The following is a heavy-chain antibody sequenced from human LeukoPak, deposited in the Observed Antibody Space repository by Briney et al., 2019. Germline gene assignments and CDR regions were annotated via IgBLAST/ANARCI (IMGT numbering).Heavy chain of an antibody. CDR1: GDSVSSNSAG. V-gene: IGHV6-1*01. CDR3: AREVAVAGPFAY. CDR2: TYYRSNWYN. D-gene: IGHD6-19*01. Sequence: SQTLSLTCAISGDSVSSNSAGWNWIRQSPSRGLEWLGRTYYRSNWYNDYALSVKSRIIIDPDTSKNQFSLQLNSVTPEDTAVYYCAREVAVAGPFAYWSQGILVTVSS. J-gene: IGHJ4*02.